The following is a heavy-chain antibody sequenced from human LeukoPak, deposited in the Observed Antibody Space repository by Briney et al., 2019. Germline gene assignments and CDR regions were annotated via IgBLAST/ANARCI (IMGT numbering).Heavy chain of an antibody. Sequence: SETLSLTCAVYGGSFSGYYWSLIRQPPGKGLEWIGYIYYSGSTNYNPSLKSRVTISVDTSKNQFSLKLSSVTAADTAVYYCASEYRSDSYFDLWGRGTLVTVSS. CDR2: IYYSGST. J-gene: IGHJ2*01. V-gene: IGHV4-59*01. D-gene: IGHD6-19*01. CDR3: ASEYRSDSYFDL. CDR1: GGSFSGYY.